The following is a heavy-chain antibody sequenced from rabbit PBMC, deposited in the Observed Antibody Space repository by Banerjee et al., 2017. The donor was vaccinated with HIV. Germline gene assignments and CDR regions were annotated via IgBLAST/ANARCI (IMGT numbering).Heavy chain of an antibody. CDR1: GFSFSSNYW. CDR3: ARSAGSNSYIYFNL. D-gene: IGHD8-1*01. Sequence: QEQLVESGGDLVQPEGSLTLTCTASGFSFSSNYWMCWVRQAPGKGLEWIGCIAFGSDIAYYASWVKGRFTISKTSSTTVTLQMTSLTAADTATLFCARSAGSNSYIYFNLWGPGTLVTVS. J-gene: IGHJ4*01. CDR2: IAFGSDIA. V-gene: IGHV1S45*01.